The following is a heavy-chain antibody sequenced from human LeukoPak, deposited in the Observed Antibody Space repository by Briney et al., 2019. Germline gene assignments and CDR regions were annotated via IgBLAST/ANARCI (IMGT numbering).Heavy chain of an antibody. CDR1: GFTLSSYA. J-gene: IGHJ5*02. Sequence: GGSLRLSCGASGFTLSSYAMSWVRQAPGKGLEWVSAISGSAGKTYYADSVKGRFTISRDNSKNTMYLQMNSLRAEDTAIYYCAKEDSIGADWFDPWGQGTLVTVSS. V-gene: IGHV3-23*01. CDR2: ISGSAGKT. D-gene: IGHD6-19*01. CDR3: AKEDSIGADWFDP.